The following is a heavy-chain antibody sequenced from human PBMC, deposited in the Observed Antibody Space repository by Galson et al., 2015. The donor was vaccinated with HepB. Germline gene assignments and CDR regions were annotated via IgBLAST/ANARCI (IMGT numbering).Heavy chain of an antibody. CDR3: SKFDPGMAASGPLY. J-gene: IGHJ4*02. V-gene: IGHV3-49*03. CDR1: GFTFGDYG. D-gene: IGHD6-13*01. Sequence: SLRLSCAGSGFTFGDYGVTWFRQAPGKGLEWVGFIRSLPFGGTAEYAASVEGRFILSRDDSRSVAYLQMNSLKTEDTAVYYCSKFDPGMAASGPLYWGQGTLVTVSS. CDR2: IRSLPFGGTA.